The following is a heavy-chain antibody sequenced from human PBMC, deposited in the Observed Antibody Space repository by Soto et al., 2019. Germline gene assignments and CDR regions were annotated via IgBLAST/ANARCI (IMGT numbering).Heavy chain of an antibody. CDR2: ISGSGGST. CDR3: AKMPHSSSWYGSGFDP. J-gene: IGHJ5*02. V-gene: IGHV3-23*01. CDR1: GFTFSRYA. Sequence: PGGSLRLSCAASGFTFSRYAMSWVRQAPGKGLEWDSGISGSGGSTYYADSVKGRFTISRDNSKNTLYLQMNSLRAEDTAVYYCAKMPHSSSWYGSGFDPWGQGTLVTVSS. D-gene: IGHD6-13*01.